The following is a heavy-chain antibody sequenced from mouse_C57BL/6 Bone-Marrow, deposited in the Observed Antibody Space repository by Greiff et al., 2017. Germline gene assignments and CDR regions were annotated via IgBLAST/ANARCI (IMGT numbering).Heavy chain of an antibody. CDR2: IYPRGGNT. D-gene: IGHD2-12*01. V-gene: IGHV1-81*01. CDR3: ADWPTIVTYFDY. J-gene: IGHJ2*01. Sequence: QVQLQQSGAELARPGASVKLSCKASGYTFTSYGISWVKQRTGQGLEWIGEIYPRGGNTYYNEKFKGKATLTADKSSSTAYMELRSLTSEDSAVYFGADWPTIVTYFDYWGQGTTLTVSS. CDR1: GYTFTSYG.